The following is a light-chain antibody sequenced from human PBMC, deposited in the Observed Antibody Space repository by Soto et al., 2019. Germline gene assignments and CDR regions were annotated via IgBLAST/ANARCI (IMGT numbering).Light chain of an antibody. CDR3: SSYTSSGTLV. Sequence: SVLPQPASVSGSPGQSITISYTGTSSDVGGYIYVSWYQQHPGKAPKLMIYDVTDRPSGVSNRFSGSKSGNTASLTISGLQAEDEADYYCSSYTSSGTLVFGTGTKVTVL. CDR1: SSDVGGYIY. V-gene: IGLV2-14*01. CDR2: DVT. J-gene: IGLJ1*01.